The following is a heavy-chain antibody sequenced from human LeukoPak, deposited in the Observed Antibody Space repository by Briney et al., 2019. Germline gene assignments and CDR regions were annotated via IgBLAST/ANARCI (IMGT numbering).Heavy chain of an antibody. J-gene: IGHJ3*02. Sequence: GESLKISCKGSGYSFTSYWIGWVRQMPGKGLEWMGIIYPGDSDTRYSPSFQGQVTISADKSISTAYLQWSSLKASDTAMYYCARQGSYTVTTWENDAFDIWGQGTMVTVSS. CDR1: GYSFTSYW. V-gene: IGHV5-51*01. D-gene: IGHD4-17*01. CDR2: IYPGDSDT. CDR3: ARQGSYTVTTWENDAFDI.